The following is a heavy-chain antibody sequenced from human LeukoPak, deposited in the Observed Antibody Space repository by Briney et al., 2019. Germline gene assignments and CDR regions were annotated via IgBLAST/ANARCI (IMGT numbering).Heavy chain of an antibody. D-gene: IGHD2-15*01. CDR1: GFTFSSHS. J-gene: IGHJ4*02. CDR3: VREQARGGSFDC. Sequence: PGGSLRLSCVVSGFTFSSHSANWVRQAPGKGLEWVLSITTSNYIFYADSVKGRFTISRDNAKNSLYLQMNGLRAEDTAVYYCVREQARGGSFDCWGQGTLVTVSS. V-gene: IGHV3-21*01. CDR2: ITTSNYI.